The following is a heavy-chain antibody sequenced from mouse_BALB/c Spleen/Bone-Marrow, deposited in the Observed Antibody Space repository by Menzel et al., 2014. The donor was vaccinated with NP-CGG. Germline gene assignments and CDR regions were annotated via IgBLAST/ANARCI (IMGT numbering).Heavy chain of an antibody. Sequence: VQLKESGAELVKPGASVKLSCTASGFNIXDTYMHWVKQRPEQGLEWIGRIDPADGNTKYDPKFQGKATITADTSSNTAYPQRSSLTSEDTAVYYCAPYYYGSSSFAYWGQGTLVTVSA. J-gene: IGHJ3*01. CDR1: GFNIXDTY. CDR2: IDPADGNT. V-gene: IGHV14-3*02. D-gene: IGHD1-1*01. CDR3: APYYYGSSSFAY.